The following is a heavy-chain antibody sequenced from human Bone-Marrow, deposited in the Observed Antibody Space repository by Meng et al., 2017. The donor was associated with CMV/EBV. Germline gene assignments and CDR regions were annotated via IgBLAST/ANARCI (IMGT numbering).Heavy chain of an antibody. V-gene: IGHV3-9*01. CDR3: AKGVYGMDV. CDR2: ISWNSGSI. J-gene: IGHJ6*02. D-gene: IGHD6-13*01. CDR1: GFTFDDYA. Sequence: GGSLRLSCAASGFTFDDYAMHWVRQAPGKGLEWVSGISWNSGSIGYADSVKGRFTISRDNAKNSLYLQMNSLRAEDTALYYCAKGVYGMDVWGQGTTVTVSS.